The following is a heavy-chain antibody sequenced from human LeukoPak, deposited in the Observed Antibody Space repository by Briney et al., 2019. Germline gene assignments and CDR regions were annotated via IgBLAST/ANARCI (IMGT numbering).Heavy chain of an antibody. CDR3: ARQADDGDYYYYYGMDV. J-gene: IGHJ6*02. V-gene: IGHV5-51*01. Sequence: GESLKISCKGSGYSFTSYWIGWVRQMPGKGLEWMGIIYPGDSGTRYSPSFQGQVTISADKSISTAYLQWSSLKASDTAMYYCARQADDGDYYYYYGMDVWGQGTTVTVSS. D-gene: IGHD4-17*01. CDR2: IYPGDSGT. CDR1: GYSFTSYW.